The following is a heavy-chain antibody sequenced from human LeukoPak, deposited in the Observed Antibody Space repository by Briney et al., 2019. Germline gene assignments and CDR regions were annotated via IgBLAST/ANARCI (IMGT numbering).Heavy chain of an antibody. D-gene: IGHD3-22*01. CDR2: IYYSGST. CDR3: ARARYYYDSSGHDY. Sequence: SETLSLTCTVSGGSISSYYWSWIRQPPGKGLEWIGYIYYSGSTNYNPSLKSRVTISVDTSKNQFSLKLSSVTAADTAVYYCARARYYYDSSGHDYWGQGTLVTVSS. J-gene: IGHJ4*02. CDR1: GGSISSYY. V-gene: IGHV4-59*01.